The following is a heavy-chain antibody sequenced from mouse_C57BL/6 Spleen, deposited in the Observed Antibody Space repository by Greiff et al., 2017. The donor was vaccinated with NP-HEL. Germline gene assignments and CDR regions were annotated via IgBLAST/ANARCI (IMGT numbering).Heavy chain of an antibody. CDR1: GYTFTSYD. J-gene: IGHJ3*01. Sequence: VKLVESGPELVKPGASVKLSCKASGYTFTSYDINWVKQRPGQGLEWIGWIYPRDGSTKYTEKFKGKATLTVDTSSSTAYMELHSLTSEDSAVYFCARFPWAYWGQGTLVTVSA. CDR3: ARFPWAY. CDR2: IYPRDGST. V-gene: IGHV1-85*01.